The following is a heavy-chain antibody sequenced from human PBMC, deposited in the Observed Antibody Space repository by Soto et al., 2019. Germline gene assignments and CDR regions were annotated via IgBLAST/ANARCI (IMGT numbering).Heavy chain of an antibody. CDR1: GFTFSNYG. V-gene: IGHV3-33*01. CDR3: ASDLVGASDSYGLDV. Sequence: QVQLVESGGGVVQSGRSLRLSCAASGFTFSNYGMHWVRQAPGKGLEWVAIIWHDGNNKYYADSVRGRFIISRDNSKNRLYLQMNSLRAEDTAVYYCASDLVGASDSYGLDVWSQGTPVTVSS. D-gene: IGHD1-26*01. CDR2: IWHDGNNK. J-gene: IGHJ6*02.